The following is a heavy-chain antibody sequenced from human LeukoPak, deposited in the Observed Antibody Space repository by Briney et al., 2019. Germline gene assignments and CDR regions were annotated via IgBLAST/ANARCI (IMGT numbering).Heavy chain of an antibody. CDR1: GFTFHNYA. CDR3: AKDAAANVDYPYYFDY. Sequence: GGSLRLSCAASGFTFHNYALHWVRQAPGKGLEWVAVVSYDGSYKDYADSVKGRFTISRDNSRNTLYLQMNSLRAEDTAVYYCAKDAAANVDYPYYFDYWGQGALVTVSS. J-gene: IGHJ4*02. V-gene: IGHV3-30*04. D-gene: IGHD4-11*01. CDR2: VSYDGSYK.